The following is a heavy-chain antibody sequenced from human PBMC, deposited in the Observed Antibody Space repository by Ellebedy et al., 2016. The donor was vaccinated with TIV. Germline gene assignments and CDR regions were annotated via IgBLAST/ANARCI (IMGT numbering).Heavy chain of an antibody. CDR3: ASLGGYDLFDY. CDR1: GYTFTDYY. Sequence: AASVKVSCKASGYTFTDYYIHWARQAPGQGLEWMGWINPSSGGTTYAQKFQGRVTMTRDTSISTAYMELSRLRSDDTAVYYCASLGGYDLFDYWGQGTLVTVSS. D-gene: IGHD5-12*01. J-gene: IGHJ4*02. V-gene: IGHV1-2*02. CDR2: INPSSGGT.